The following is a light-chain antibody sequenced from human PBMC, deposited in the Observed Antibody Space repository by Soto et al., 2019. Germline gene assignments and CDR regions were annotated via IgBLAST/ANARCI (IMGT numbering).Light chain of an antibody. CDR3: QQSYRSPLN. Sequence: DIQMTQSPLSLSASVGESVTITCRASQNITNFLNWYQQRPGKPHRLLIFGTSSLQSGVPSRFRGSRSETDFSLTISVLQPEDFATYICQQSYRSPLNFGPGT. CDR2: GTS. CDR1: QNITNF. V-gene: IGKV1-39*01. J-gene: IGKJ3*01.